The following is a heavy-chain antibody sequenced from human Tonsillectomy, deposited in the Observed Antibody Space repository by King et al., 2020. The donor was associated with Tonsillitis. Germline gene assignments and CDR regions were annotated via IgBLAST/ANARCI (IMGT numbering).Heavy chain of an antibody. J-gene: IGHJ6*02. CDR1: GFTFSSYG. CDR3: AKDLSRDYYYYGMDV. V-gene: IGHV3-30*18. Sequence: QLVQSGGGVVQPGRSLRLSCAASGFTFSSYGMHWVRQAPGKVLEWVAVISYDGSNKYYADSVKGRFTISRDNSKNTLYLQMNSLRAEDTAVYYCAKDLSRDYYYYGMDVWGQGTTVTVSS. D-gene: IGHD2-2*01. CDR2: ISYDGSNK.